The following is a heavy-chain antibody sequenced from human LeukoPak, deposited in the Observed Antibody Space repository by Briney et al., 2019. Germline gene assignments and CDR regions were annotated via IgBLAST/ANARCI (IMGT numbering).Heavy chain of an antibody. J-gene: IGHJ5*02. CDR1: GFNFTAFW. Sequence: GGSLRLFCAASGFNFTAFWMSWARQTPEKGLEFVANINRDSSVKNYVDSVKGRFTISRDNAKNSVYLQMNSLRAEDTALYFCARGGIFGVLIRFDPWGQGTLVTVSS. CDR3: ARGGIFGVLIRFDP. D-gene: IGHD3-3*01. CDR2: INRDSSVK. V-gene: IGHV3-7*03.